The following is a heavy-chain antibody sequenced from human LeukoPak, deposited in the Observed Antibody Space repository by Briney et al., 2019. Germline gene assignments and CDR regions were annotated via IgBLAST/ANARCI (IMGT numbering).Heavy chain of an antibody. CDR3: ATQRGSYLWGTDFDY. Sequence: ASVKVSCKASGYTFTGYYMHWVRQAPGQALEWMGWINPNSGDTKFAREFQGRVTMTRDTSISTAYMGLSRLRSDDTAVYYCATQRGSYLWGTDFDYWGQGTLVTVSS. D-gene: IGHD3-16*01. CDR2: INPNSGDT. CDR1: GYTFTGYY. V-gene: IGHV1-2*02. J-gene: IGHJ4*02.